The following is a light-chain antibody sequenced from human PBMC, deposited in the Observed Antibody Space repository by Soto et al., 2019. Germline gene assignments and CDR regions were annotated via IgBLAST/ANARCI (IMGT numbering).Light chain of an antibody. Sequence: AIQMTQSPSSLSASVVDRVTITCLASQAIGTDLGWYRQKPGKAPNLLIYAASSLQTGVPSRFRGSGSGTDFTLTISSLQPEDFATYYCLQDYNYPRTFGQGTKVDIK. V-gene: IGKV1-6*01. CDR3: LQDYNYPRT. CDR1: QAIGTD. J-gene: IGKJ1*01. CDR2: AAS.